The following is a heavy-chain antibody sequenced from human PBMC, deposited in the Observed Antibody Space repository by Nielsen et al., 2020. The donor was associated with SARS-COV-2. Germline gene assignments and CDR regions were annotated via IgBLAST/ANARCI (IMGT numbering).Heavy chain of an antibody. D-gene: IGHD6-13*01. CDR2: IFNTGST. V-gene: IGHV4-59*13. CDR3: ARDRWQQLVPTY. J-gene: IGHJ4*02. Sequence: GSLRLSCAASGFTFSGSAMHWIRQPPGKGLEWIGHIFNTGSTSYNPSLRSRVTILVDTSKNHFSLKLTSVTAADTAVYYCARDRWQQLVPTYWGQGTLVTVSS. CDR1: GFTFSGSA.